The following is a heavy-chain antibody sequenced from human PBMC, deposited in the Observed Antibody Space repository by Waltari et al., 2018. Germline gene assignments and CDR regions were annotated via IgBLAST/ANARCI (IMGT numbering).Heavy chain of an antibody. CDR1: GYTFTSYD. V-gene: IGHV1-8*03. Sequence: QVQLVQSGAEVKKPGASVKVSCKASGYTFTSYDINWVRQGTGQGLDCMGWMNSNSGNTGYAQKFQGRVTITRNTSISTAYMELSSLRSEDTAVYYCARGVTYGRWFDPWGQGTLVTVSS. D-gene: IGHD4-17*01. CDR2: MNSNSGNT. J-gene: IGHJ5*02. CDR3: ARGVTYGRWFDP.